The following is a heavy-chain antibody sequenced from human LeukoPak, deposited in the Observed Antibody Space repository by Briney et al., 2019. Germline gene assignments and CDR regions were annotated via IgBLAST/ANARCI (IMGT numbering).Heavy chain of an antibody. CDR3: ARAIVVYIDY. CDR1: GFTFSSYA. J-gene: IGHJ4*02. CDR2: ISYDGSNK. D-gene: IGHD3-22*01. V-gene: IGHV3-30-3*01. Sequence: GGSLRLSCAASGFTFSSYAMSWVRQAPGKGLEWVAVISYDGSNKYYADSVKGRFTISRDNSKNTLYLQMNSLRAEDTAVYYCARAIVVYIDYWGQGTLVTVSS.